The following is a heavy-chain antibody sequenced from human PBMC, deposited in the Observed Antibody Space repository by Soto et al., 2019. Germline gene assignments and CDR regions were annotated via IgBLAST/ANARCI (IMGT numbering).Heavy chain of an antibody. CDR2: INHSGST. J-gene: IGHJ3*02. CDR1: GGSFSGYY. V-gene: IGHV4-34*01. CDR3: AVLPPTLQRDSSGYYDDAFDI. Sequence: SETLSLTCAVYGGSFSGYYWSWIRQPPGRGLEWIGEINHSGSTNYNPSLKSRVTISVDTSKNQFSLKLSSVTAADTAVYYCAVLPPTLQRDSSGYYDDAFDIWGQGTMVTVSS. D-gene: IGHD3-22*01.